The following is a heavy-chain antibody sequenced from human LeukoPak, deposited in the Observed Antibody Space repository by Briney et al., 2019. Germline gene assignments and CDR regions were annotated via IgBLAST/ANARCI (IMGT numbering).Heavy chain of an antibody. J-gene: IGHJ1*01. D-gene: IGHD6-19*01. Sequence: PGGSLRLFCAASGFTFSTYDMHWVRQAPGKGLEWVSYIGSSGSTIFYADSVKGRFTISRDNAKNSLYLQMNSLRVEDTAICYCGRAALSWAVAGTMVQHWGQGTLVTVSS. CDR3: GRAALSWAVAGTMVQH. CDR1: GFTFSTYD. CDR2: IGSSGSTI. V-gene: IGHV3-48*03.